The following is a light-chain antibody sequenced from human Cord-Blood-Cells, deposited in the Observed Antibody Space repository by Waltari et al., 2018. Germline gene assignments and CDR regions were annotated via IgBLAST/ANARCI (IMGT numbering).Light chain of an antibody. CDR2: DVS. CDR3: CSYAGSYTWV. Sequence: QSALTQPRSVSGSPGQPVTISCTGTSSDVGGYNYVSWYQQHPGKAPKLIIYDVSKRPSGGPDRFSGSKSGNTASLTISGLQAEDEADYYCCSYAGSYTWVFGGGTKLTVL. CDR1: SSDVGGYNY. V-gene: IGLV2-11*01. J-gene: IGLJ3*02.